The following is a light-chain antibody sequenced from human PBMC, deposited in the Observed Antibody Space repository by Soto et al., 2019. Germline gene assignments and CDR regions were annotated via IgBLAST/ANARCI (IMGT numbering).Light chain of an antibody. Sequence: EIVLTQSPATLSLSPGERATLSCRASQSVSSYLAWYQQKPGQAPMLLIYDASNRATGIPARFSGSGSGTDFPLTISSLEPEDFAVYYGQQRSNWPPYTCGQGTKLELK. CDR3: QQRSNWPPYT. J-gene: IGKJ2*01. V-gene: IGKV3-11*01. CDR2: DAS. CDR1: QSVSSY.